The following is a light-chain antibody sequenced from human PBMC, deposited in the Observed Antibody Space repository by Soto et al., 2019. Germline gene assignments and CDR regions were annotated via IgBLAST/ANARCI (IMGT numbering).Light chain of an antibody. CDR2: ASS. Sequence: IQLTQSPSSLSASVGDRITLTCRASQGISTYLAWYQQKPGTPPKLLIYASSTLQSGVPSRFSGSGSGTSFSLTITSLQPEDFATYYCQYLSSYPPLFSFGPGTKVDIK. V-gene: IGKV1-9*01. J-gene: IGKJ3*01. CDR3: QYLSSYPPLFS. CDR1: QGISTY.